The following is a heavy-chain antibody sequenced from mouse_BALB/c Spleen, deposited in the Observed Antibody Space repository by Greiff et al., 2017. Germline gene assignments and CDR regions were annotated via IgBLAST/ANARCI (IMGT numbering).Heavy chain of an antibody. V-gene: IGHV2-6-5*01. CDR2: IWGGGST. CDR3: AKHGGYDGYDYFDY. Sequence: VQLQQSGPGLVAPSQSLSITCTVSGFSLTDYGVSWIRQPPGKGLEWLGVIWGGGSTYYNSALKSRLSISKDNSKSQVFLKMNSLQTDDTAMYYCAKHGGYDGYDYFDYWGQGTTLTVSS. J-gene: IGHJ2*01. D-gene: IGHD2-3*01. CDR1: GFSLTDYG.